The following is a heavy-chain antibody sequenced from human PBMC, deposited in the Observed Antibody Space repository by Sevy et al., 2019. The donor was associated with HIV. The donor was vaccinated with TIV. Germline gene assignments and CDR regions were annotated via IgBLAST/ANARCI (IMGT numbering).Heavy chain of an antibody. D-gene: IGHD3-16*01. CDR1: GFTFSSSW. V-gene: IGHV3-7*01. Sequence: GGSLRLSCVASGFTFSSSWMTWVRQAPGKGPEYVANINQDGSRKDQLDSVKGRFTISRDNARNSLYLQMNGLRVEDTAMYYCARHPAYGAYDIWGQGAMVTVSS. CDR3: ARHPAYGAYDI. CDR2: INQDGSRK. J-gene: IGHJ3*02.